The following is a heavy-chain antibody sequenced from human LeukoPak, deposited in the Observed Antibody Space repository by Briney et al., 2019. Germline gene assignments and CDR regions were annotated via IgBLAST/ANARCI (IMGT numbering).Heavy chain of an antibody. V-gene: IGHV5-51*01. D-gene: IGHD6-13*01. Sequence: GESLKISCKGSGYSFTSYWIGWVRQMPGKGLEWMGIIYPGDSDTRYSPSFQGQVTISADKSISTAYLQWSSLKASDTAMYYCARHSSEGIAAAGTGGWFDPWGQGTLVTVSS. CDR1: GYSFTSYW. J-gene: IGHJ5*02. CDR3: ARHSSEGIAAAGTGGWFDP. CDR2: IYPGDSDT.